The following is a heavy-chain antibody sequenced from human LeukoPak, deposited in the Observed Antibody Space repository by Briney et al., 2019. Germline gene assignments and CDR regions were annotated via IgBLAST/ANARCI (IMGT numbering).Heavy chain of an antibody. D-gene: IGHD4-23*01. CDR3: ACTGGNSGAFDI. Sequence: GGSLRLSCAASGFTFSSYGMSWVRQAPGKGLEWVSVISGSGTNTYYADSVKGRFTISRDNAKNSLYLQMNSLRAEDTAVYYCACTGGNSGAFDIWGQGTMVTVSS. CDR1: GFTFSSYG. V-gene: IGHV3-23*01. J-gene: IGHJ3*02. CDR2: ISGSGTNT.